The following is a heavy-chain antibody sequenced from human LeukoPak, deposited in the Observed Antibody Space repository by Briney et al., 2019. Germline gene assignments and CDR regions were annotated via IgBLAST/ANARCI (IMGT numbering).Heavy chain of an antibody. CDR3: ARVNSHVSNSLDF. CDR2: ISPNTGGT. J-gene: IGHJ4*02. CDR1: GYTFTAYD. D-gene: IGHD2-21*01. Sequence: ASVNVSCKTSGYTFTAYDINWVRQAPGQGLEWMGWISPNTGGTEYAQKFQGRVTMTRDTAISTVYMEMSSLTSDDTAVYYCARVNSHVSNSLDFWGQGTLVTVSS. V-gene: IGHV1-2*02.